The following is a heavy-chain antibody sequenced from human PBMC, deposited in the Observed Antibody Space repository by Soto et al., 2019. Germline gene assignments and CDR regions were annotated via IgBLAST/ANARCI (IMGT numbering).Heavy chain of an antibody. CDR1: GFTFNSYG. Sequence: GGSLRLSCAASGFTFNSYGMHWVRQGPGNGLEWVAFISYDSTKTYYADSVKGRFTISRDNSHSALYVQMNSLTGEDTAVYYCARTRSAWSDFHYYSLDVWGQGTTVTVSS. D-gene: IGHD1-26*01. V-gene: IGHV3-30*03. J-gene: IGHJ6*02. CDR2: ISYDSTKT. CDR3: ARTRSAWSDFHYYSLDV.